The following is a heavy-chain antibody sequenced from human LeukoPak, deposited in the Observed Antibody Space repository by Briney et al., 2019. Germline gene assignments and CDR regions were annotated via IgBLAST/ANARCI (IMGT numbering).Heavy chain of an antibody. Sequence: GGSLRLSCAASGFTFSSYAMHWVRQAPGKGLEWVSAISGSGGSTYYADSVEGRFTISRDNSKNTLYLQMNSLRAEDTAVYYCAKVPSRDGYNGPDYWGQGTLVTVSS. CDR2: ISGSGGST. CDR3: AKVPSRDGYNGPDY. D-gene: IGHD5-24*01. J-gene: IGHJ4*02. CDR1: GFTFSSYA. V-gene: IGHV3-23*01.